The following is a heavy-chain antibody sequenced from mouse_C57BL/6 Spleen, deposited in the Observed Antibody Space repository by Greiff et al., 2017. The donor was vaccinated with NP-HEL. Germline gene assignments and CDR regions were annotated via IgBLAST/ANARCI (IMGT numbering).Heavy chain of an antibody. V-gene: IGHV1-19*01. D-gene: IGHD1-1*01. CDR2: INPYNGGT. CDR1: GYTFTDYY. J-gene: IGHJ4*01. Sequence: VQLQQSGPVLVKPGASVKMSCKASGYTFTDYYMNWVKQSHGKSLEWIGVINPYNGGTSYNQKFKGKATLTVDKSSSTAYMELNSLTSEDSAVYYCAALLTEAMDYWGQGTSVTVSS. CDR3: AALLTEAMDY.